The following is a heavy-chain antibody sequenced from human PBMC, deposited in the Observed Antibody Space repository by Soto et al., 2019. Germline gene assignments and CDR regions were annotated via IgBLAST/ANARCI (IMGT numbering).Heavy chain of an antibody. CDR1: GGSISSYY. Sequence: QVQLQESGPGLVKPSETLSLTCTVSGGSISSYYWSWIRQPPGKGLEWIGYIYYSGSTNYNPSLKRRVTISVDTSNNQFSLKLSSVTAADTAVYYCARHRGGSYYYFDYWGQGTLVTVSS. V-gene: IGHV4-59*08. CDR3: ARHRGGSYYYFDY. D-gene: IGHD1-26*01. CDR2: IYYSGST. J-gene: IGHJ4*02.